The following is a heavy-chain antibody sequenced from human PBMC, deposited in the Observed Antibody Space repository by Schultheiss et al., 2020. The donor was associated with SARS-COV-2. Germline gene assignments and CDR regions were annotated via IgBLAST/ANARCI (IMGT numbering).Heavy chain of an antibody. Sequence: SETLSLTCTVSGGSISSSSYYWSWIRQPAGKGLEWIGRIYTSGSTNYNPSLKSRVTMSVDTSKNQFSLKLSSVTAADTAVYYCARAFYGGNSWVDYWGQGTLVTVSS. J-gene: IGHJ4*02. D-gene: IGHD4-23*01. CDR1: GGSISSSSYY. V-gene: IGHV4-61*02. CDR2: IYTSGST. CDR3: ARAFYGGNSWVDY.